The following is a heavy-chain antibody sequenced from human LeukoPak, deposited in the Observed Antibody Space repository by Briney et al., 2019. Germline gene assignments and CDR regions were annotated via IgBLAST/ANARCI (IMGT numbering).Heavy chain of an antibody. CDR3: ARGRPAHYFDS. V-gene: IGHV3-66*01. Sequence: GGSLRLSCAASGFTVSSTYLTWLRQAPGKGLEWLSVIYSGGYTYYADSVKGRFFISRDISENMVYLQMNSLSVEDTAVYFCARGRPAHYFDSWGPGTLVTVS. D-gene: IGHD6-6*01. CDR2: IYSGGYT. J-gene: IGHJ4*02. CDR1: GFTVSSTY.